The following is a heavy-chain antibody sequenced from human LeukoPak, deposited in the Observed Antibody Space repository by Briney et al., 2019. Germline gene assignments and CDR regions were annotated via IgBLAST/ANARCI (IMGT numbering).Heavy chain of an antibody. D-gene: IGHD3-10*01. J-gene: IGHJ2*01. CDR1: GFTFSSSP. CDR3: ARSFGSGTQSWYFDP. CDR2: ISKDGSNQ. V-gene: IGHV3-30-3*01. Sequence: PGRSLRLSCAASGFTFSSSPMHWVRQAPDKGLEWVAIISKDGSNQYYADSVKGRFTISRDNSKDTLFLQMNSLRGEDTAVYYCARSFGSGTQSWYFDPWGRGTLVTVSS.